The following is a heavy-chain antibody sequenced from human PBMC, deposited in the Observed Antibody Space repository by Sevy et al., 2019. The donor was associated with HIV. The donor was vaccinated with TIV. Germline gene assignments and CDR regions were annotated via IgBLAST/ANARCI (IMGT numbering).Heavy chain of an antibody. CDR1: GGSISSYY. Sequence: SETLSLTCTVSGGSISSYYWSWIRQPAGKGLEWIGHIYTSGSTNYNPSLKSRVTMSVDTSKNQFSLKLSSVTAADTAVYYCARDRYCTNGVCLLRGMDVWGQGTTVTVSS. CDR2: IYTSGST. V-gene: IGHV4-4*07. J-gene: IGHJ6*02. D-gene: IGHD2-8*01. CDR3: ARDRYCTNGVCLLRGMDV.